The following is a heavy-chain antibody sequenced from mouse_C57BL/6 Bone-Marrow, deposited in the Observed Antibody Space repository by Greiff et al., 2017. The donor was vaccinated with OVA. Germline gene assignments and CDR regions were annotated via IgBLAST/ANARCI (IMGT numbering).Heavy chain of an antibody. V-gene: IGHV5-17*01. CDR2: ISSGSSTI. D-gene: IGHD1-1*01. CDR3: ASMDYGSSYDAMDY. Sequence: EVKLMESGGGLVKPGGSLKLSCAASGFTFSDYGMHWVRQAPEKGLEWVAYISSGSSTIYYADTVKGRFTISRDNAKNTLFLQMTSLRSEDTAMYYCASMDYGSSYDAMDYWGQGTSVTVSS. CDR1: GFTFSDYG. J-gene: IGHJ4*01.